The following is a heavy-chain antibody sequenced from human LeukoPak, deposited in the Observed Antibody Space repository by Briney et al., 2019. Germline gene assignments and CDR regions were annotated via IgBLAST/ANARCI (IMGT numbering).Heavy chain of an antibody. V-gene: IGHV4-34*01. J-gene: IGHJ6*03. Sequence: PSETLSLTCAVYGGSFSGYYWSWIRQPPGKGLEWIGEINHSGSTNYNPSLKSRVTISVDTSKNQFSLKLSSVTAADTAVYYCARVVAARRYYYYYMDVWGKGTTVTVSS. D-gene: IGHD6-6*01. CDR2: INHSGST. CDR3: ARVVAARRYYYYYMDV. CDR1: GGSFSGYY.